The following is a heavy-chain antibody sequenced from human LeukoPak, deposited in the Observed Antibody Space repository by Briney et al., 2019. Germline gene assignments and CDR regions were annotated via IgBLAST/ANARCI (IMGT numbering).Heavy chain of an antibody. CDR1: GFTFSSYS. CDR2: ISSSSSYI. Sequence: GGSLRLSCAASGFTFSSYSMNWVRQAPGKGLEWVSSISSSSSYIYYADSVKGRFTISRDNAKNSLYLQMNSLRAEDTAVYYCARDPRYCDGDCSNYGMDVWGQGTTVTVSS. J-gene: IGHJ6*02. D-gene: IGHD2-21*02. V-gene: IGHV3-21*01. CDR3: ARDPRYCDGDCSNYGMDV.